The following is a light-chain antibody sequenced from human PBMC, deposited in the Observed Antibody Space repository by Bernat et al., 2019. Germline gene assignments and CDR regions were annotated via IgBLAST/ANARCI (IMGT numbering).Light chain of an antibody. CDR1: QSVLYSSNNKNY. V-gene: IGKV4-1*01. CDR3: HQYYSGRT. Sequence: DIVMTQSPDSLAVSLGERATINCKYSQSVLYSSNNKNYLAWYQQKSGQPPKLLIYWASTRESGVPDRFSGSGSGTDFTLTISSLQAEDVALYYCHQYYSGRTLDQGTKVEI. CDR2: WAS. J-gene: IGKJ1*01.